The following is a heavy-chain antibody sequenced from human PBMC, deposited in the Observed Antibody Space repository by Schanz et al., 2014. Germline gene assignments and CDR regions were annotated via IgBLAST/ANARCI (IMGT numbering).Heavy chain of an antibody. CDR3: AKDAAYYDSVIFPDH. CDR2: IHDRGNT. CDR1: GFTFSDYY. J-gene: IGHJ4*02. Sequence: EVQLVESGGDLVKPGGSLRLSCAASGFTFSDYYMAWIRQAPGKGLEWVSVIHDRGNTYSADSVKGRFTISRDNSKNTLYLQMNSLRAEDTAIYFCAKDAAYYDSVIFPDHCGQGTLVTVSS. D-gene: IGHD3-22*01. V-gene: IGHV3-66*01.